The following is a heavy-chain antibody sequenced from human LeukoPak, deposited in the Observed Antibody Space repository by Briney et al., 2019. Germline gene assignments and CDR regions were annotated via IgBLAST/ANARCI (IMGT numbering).Heavy chain of an antibody. Sequence: ASVKVSCKASGYTFTSYYMHWVRQAPGQGLEWMGIINPSGGSTSYAQKFQGRVTMTRDTSTSTVYMELNSLRSEDTAVYYCASLGTKTGTTKVPFDYWGQGTLVTVSS. D-gene: IGHD1-7*01. J-gene: IGHJ4*02. V-gene: IGHV1-46*01. CDR1: GYTFTSYY. CDR3: ASLGTKTGTTKVPFDY. CDR2: INPSGGST.